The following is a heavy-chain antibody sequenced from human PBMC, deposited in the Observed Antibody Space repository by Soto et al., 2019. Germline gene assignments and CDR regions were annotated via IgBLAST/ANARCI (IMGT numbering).Heavy chain of an antibody. CDR1: GFNFGNYA. J-gene: IGHJ4*02. CDR3: TRYYYASSGYYVY. CDR2: IRSETYGGTP. Sequence: GSLRLSCTGSGFNFGNYAMSWVRQAPGKGPEWVGFIRSETYGGTPDYAASLRGRFTISRDDSKCIAYLEINSLQTDDTAVYYCTRYYYASSGYYVYWGQGTLVTVSS. V-gene: IGHV3-49*04. D-gene: IGHD3-22*01.